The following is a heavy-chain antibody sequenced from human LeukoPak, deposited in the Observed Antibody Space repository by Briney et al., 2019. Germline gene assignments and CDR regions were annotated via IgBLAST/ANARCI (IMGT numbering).Heavy chain of an antibody. CDR3: ATTTVTTWGYGFDY. CDR1: GYTFTSYD. D-gene: IGHD4-17*01. Sequence: ASVKVSXKASGYTFTSYDINWVRQAPGQGLEWMGWMNPNSGNTGYAQKFQGRVTMTRNTSISTAYMELSSLRSEDTAVYYCATTTVTTWGYGFDYWGQGTLVTVSS. V-gene: IGHV1-8*01. J-gene: IGHJ4*02. CDR2: MNPNSGNT.